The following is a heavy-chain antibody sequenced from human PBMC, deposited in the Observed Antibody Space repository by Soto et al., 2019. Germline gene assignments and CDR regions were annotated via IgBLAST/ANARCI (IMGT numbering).Heavy chain of an antibody. J-gene: IGHJ5*02. CDR1: GGAISGYY. V-gene: IGHV4-4*07. CDR2: IYSSGST. CDR3: ARGQRFSDWFDP. D-gene: IGHD3-3*01. Sequence: SETLSLTCTVTGGAISGYYWTWIRQSAGEGLEWIGRIYSSGSTNYNPSLKSRVTISLDTSMNHFSLSLRSVTAADTAVYYCARGQRFSDWFDPWVQGTLVTVS.